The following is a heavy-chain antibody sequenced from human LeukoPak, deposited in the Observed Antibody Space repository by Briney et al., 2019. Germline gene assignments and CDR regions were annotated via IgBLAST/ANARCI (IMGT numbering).Heavy chain of an antibody. J-gene: IGHJ4*02. CDR3: AEVPVWQQLVDY. CDR2: ITVTGDT. Sequence: GGSLRLSCAASGFTFSSYSMSWVRQAPGKGLEWVSGITVTGDTYYADSLKGRFTISRDNSRNTLYLQMNSLRADDTAVYYCAEVPVWQQLVDYWGQGTLVTVSS. CDR1: GFTFSSYS. D-gene: IGHD6-13*01. V-gene: IGHV3-23*01.